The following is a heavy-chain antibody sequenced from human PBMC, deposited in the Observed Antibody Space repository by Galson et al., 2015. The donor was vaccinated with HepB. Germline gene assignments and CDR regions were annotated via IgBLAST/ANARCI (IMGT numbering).Heavy chain of an antibody. CDR3: ARDLRYFHFWSSSYYFDY. V-gene: IGHV3-48*02. D-gene: IGHD3-3*01. J-gene: IGHJ4*02. CDR1: GFTFRNYK. Sequence: SLRLSCAASGFTFRNYKMNWVRQAPGKGLEWVSYISSTSSTIYYADSVKGRFTISRDNAKNSLHLQMNSLSDDDTAVYYCARDLRYFHFWSSSYYFDYWGQGTLVTVSS. CDR2: ISSTSSTI.